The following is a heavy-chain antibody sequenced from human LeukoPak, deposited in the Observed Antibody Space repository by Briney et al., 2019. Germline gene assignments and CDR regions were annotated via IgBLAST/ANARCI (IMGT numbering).Heavy chain of an antibody. CDR1: GFTFDDYG. V-gene: IGHV3-20*04. D-gene: IGHD6-13*01. CDR2: INWNGGST. CDR3: AREVVAAAGTRFWDYYYYMDV. J-gene: IGHJ6*03. Sequence: GGSLRLSCAASGFTFDDYGMSWVRQAPGKGLEWVSGINWNGGSTGYADSVKGRFTISRDNAKNSLYLQMNSLRAEDTALYYCAREVVAAAGTRFWDYYYYMDVWGKGTMVTVSS.